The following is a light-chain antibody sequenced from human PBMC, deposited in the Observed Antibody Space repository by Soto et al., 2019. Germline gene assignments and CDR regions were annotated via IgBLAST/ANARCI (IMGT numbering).Light chain of an antibody. J-gene: IGKJ3*01. CDR1: QSVSSY. Sequence: EIVLTQSPATLSLSPGERATLSCRASQSVSSYLAWYQQKPGQAPRLLIYDASNRATGIPARFSRSGSGTHFTVTVSSLEPEHFAVYYFLQRSHWTPLFTFGPGTKVDIK. CDR3: LQRSHWTPLFT. V-gene: IGKV3-11*01. CDR2: DAS.